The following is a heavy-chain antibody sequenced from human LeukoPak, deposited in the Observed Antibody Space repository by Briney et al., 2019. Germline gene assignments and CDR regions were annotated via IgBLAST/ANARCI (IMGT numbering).Heavy chain of an antibody. Sequence: GGSLRLSCAASGFTFSSYNMNWVRQAPGKGLEWVSSISSSSSYIYYADSVKGRFTISRDSAKNSLYLQMNSLRAEDTAVYYCARESSGSSTEFDYWGQGTLVTVSS. D-gene: IGHD1-26*01. CDR1: GFTFSSYN. V-gene: IGHV3-21*01. CDR3: ARESSGSSTEFDY. CDR2: ISSSSSYI. J-gene: IGHJ4*02.